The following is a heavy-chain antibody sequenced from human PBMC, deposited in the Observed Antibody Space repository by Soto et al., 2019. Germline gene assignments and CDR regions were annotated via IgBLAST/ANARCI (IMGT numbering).Heavy chain of an antibody. D-gene: IGHD3-22*01. CDR1: GFTFSSSA. CDR2: IVVGSGDT. J-gene: IGHJ4*02. Sequence: QVQLVQSGPEVKKSGTSVKVSCRASGFTFSSSAMQWVRQARGQPLEWIGWIVVGSGDTNYAQERQERVTITRDLPTSTAYVELSSLTSDDTATYYCAAGHYDNRGYYRIFDYWGQGTLVTVSS. V-gene: IGHV1-58*02. CDR3: AAGHYDNRGYYRIFDY.